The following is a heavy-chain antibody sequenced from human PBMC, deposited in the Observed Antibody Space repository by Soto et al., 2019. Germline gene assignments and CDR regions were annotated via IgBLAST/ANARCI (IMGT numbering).Heavy chain of an antibody. CDR1: GFTFSDYF. D-gene: IGHD1-1*01. Sequence: PAGSLRLSCVGSGFTFSDYFMGWVRQAPGKGLEWVSYLNSRGASIHYAAFVKGRFTISRDNSKKSLYLEMSRLRAEDSATYYCVRTFMSGRNCYFDTWGQGIAVTVSS. CDR2: LNSRGASI. J-gene: IGHJ4*02. V-gene: IGHV3-11*01. CDR3: VRTFMSGRNCYFDT.